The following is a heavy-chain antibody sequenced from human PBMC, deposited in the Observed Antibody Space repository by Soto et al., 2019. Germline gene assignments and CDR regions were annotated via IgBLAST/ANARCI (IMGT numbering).Heavy chain of an antibody. CDR1: GFTVSSNY. V-gene: IGHV3-66*04. Sequence: GGSLRLSCAASGFTVSSNYMSWVRQAPGKGLEWVSVIYSGGSTYYADSVKGRFTISRDNSKNTLYLQMNSLRAEDTAVYYCARHEVVPELNYNWFDPWGQGTLVTVSS. D-gene: IGHD2-2*01. CDR3: ARHEVVPELNYNWFDP. CDR2: IYSGGST. J-gene: IGHJ5*02.